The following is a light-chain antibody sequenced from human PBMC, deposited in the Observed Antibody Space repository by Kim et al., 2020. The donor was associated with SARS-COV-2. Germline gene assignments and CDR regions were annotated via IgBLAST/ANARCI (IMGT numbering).Light chain of an antibody. CDR3: QQYGGSPMYT. CDR1: PTTSSSS. V-gene: IGKV3-20*01. Sequence: SPGERANLFCRASPTTSSSSLAWYQQKPGQAPRLLIYGASTRATGIPDRFSGSGSGTDFTLTINRLEPEDFAVYYCQQYGGSPMYTFGQGTKLEI. J-gene: IGKJ2*01. CDR2: GAS.